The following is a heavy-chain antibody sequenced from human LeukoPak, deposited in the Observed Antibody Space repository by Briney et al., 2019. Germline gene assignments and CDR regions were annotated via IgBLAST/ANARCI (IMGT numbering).Heavy chain of an antibody. V-gene: IGHV1-46*03. D-gene: IGHD5-18*01. CDR2: INPSGGST. Sequence: ASVKVCCKASGYTFTSYYMHWVRQAPGQGLEWMGIINPSGGSTSYAQKFQGRVTMTRDMSTSTVYMELSSLRSEDTAVYYCAGRGYTSGFDYWGQGTLVTVSS. CDR1: GYTFTSYY. CDR3: AGRGYTSGFDY. J-gene: IGHJ4*02.